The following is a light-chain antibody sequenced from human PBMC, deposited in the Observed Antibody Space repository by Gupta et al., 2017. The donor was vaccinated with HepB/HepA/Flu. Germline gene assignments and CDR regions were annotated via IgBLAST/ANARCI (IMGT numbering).Light chain of an antibody. CDR3: MQGARWPWT. CDR2: KIS. J-gene: IGKJ1*01. V-gene: IGKV2-30*01. CDR1: QSLLYSDGSTY. Sequence: VVLTQSPLPLPLTLARPAAIFCRSNQSLLYSDGSTYLNWFQQRPGQSPRRLIYKISKRDSGVPDRFSGSGSGTDFTLKISRVEADDVGVYYCMQGARWPWTFGQGTKVDIK.